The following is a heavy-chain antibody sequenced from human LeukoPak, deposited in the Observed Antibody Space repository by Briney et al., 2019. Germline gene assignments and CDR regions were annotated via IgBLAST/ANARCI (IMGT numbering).Heavy chain of an antibody. D-gene: IGHD3-9*01. J-gene: IGHJ4*02. CDR3: ARDPMPYYWLYPTVNYFDY. V-gene: IGHV1-2*02. Sequence: EASVKVSCKASGYTFTGYYMHWVRQAPGQRLEWMGWINPNSGGTNYAQKFQGRVTMTRDTSISTAYMELSRLRSDDTAVYYCARDPMPYYWLYPTVNYFDYWGQGTLVTVSS. CDR1: GYTFTGYY. CDR2: INPNSGGT.